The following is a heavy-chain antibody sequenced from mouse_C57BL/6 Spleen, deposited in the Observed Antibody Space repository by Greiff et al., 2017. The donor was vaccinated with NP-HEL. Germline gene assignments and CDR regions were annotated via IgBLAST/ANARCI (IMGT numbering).Heavy chain of an antibody. CDR3: ARYDYDGGAWFAY. V-gene: IGHV1-19*01. D-gene: IGHD2-4*01. CDR1: GYTFTDYY. CDR2: INPYNGGT. J-gene: IGHJ3*01. Sequence: VQLKQSGPVLVKPGASVKMSCKASGYTFTDYYMNWVKQSHGKSLEWIGVINPYNGGTSYNQKFKGKATLTVDKSSSTAYMELNSLTSEDSAVYYCARYDYDGGAWFAYWGQGTLVTVSA.